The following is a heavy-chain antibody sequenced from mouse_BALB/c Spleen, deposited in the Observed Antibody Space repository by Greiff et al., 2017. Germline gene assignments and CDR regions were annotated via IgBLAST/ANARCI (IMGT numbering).Heavy chain of an antibody. CDR3: ARPQIYYDYDWFAY. V-gene: IGHV3-8*02. CDR2: ISYSGST. J-gene: IGHJ3*01. D-gene: IGHD2-4*01. Sequence: EVQLQQSGPSLVKPSQTLSLTCSVTGDSITSGYWNWIRKFPGNKLEYMGYISYSGSTYYNPSLKSRISITRDTSKNQYYLQLNSVTTEDTATYYCARPQIYYDYDWFAYWGQGTLVTVSA. CDR1: GDSITSGY.